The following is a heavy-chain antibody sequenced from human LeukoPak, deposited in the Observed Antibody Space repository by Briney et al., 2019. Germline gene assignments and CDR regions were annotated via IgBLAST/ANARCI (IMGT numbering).Heavy chain of an antibody. CDR3: ARGGQQLVPRYFDY. CDR1: GFTFSSYW. CDR2: IKQDGSEK. V-gene: IGHV3-7*01. Sequence: GGSLRLSCAASGFTFSSYWMSWVRQAPGKGLEWEANIKQDGSEKYYVDSVKGRFTISRDNAKNSLYLQMNSLRAEDTAVYYCARGGQQLVPRYFDYWGQGTLVTVSS. D-gene: IGHD6-13*01. J-gene: IGHJ4*02.